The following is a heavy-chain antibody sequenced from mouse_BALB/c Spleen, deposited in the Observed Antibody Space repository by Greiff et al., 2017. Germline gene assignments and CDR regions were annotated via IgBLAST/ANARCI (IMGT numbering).Heavy chain of an antibody. CDR3: ARSGDGYSYAMDY. Sequence: EVQLQESGPELVKPGASVKMSCKASGYTFTSYVMHWVKQKPGQGLEWIGYINPYNDGTKYNEKFKGKATLTSDKSSSTAYMELSSLTSEDSAVYYCARSGDGYSYAMDYWGQGTSVTVSS. D-gene: IGHD2-3*01. J-gene: IGHJ4*01. V-gene: IGHV1-14*01. CDR1: GYTFTSYV. CDR2: INPYNDGT.